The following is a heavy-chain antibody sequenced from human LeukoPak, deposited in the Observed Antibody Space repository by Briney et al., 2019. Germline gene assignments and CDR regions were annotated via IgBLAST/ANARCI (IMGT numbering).Heavy chain of an antibody. CDR1: GGSISGYF. CDR2: IYYTEAT. D-gene: IGHD2-15*01. J-gene: IGHJ6*02. Sequence: PSETLSLTCTVSGGSISGYFWSCIRQPPGQGLEFIGYIYYTEATFYNPSHKSRVTMSVDTSKNQFSLKLSSVTAADTAVYYCARHDPVGYYQHGMDVWGQGTTVTVSS. V-gene: IGHV4-59*08. CDR3: ARHDPVGYYQHGMDV.